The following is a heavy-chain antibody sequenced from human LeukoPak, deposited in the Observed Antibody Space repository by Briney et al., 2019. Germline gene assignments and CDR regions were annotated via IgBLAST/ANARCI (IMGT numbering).Heavy chain of an antibody. J-gene: IGHJ4*02. V-gene: IGHV4-39*01. CDR2: IYYSGST. CDR1: GGSLRSSSYY. D-gene: IGHD5-24*01. CDR3: ARHERDGYNHGGADY. Sequence: SGTPSLTRTVSGGSLRSSSYYLGGIRQPPRKGVGWVGSIYYSGSTYYNPSLKSRVTISVDTSKNQFSLKLSSVTAADTAVYYCARHERDGYNHGGADYWGQGTLVTVSS.